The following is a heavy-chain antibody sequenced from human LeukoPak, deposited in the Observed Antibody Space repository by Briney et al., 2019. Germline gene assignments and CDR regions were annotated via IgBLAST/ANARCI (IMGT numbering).Heavy chain of an antibody. CDR2: VNEDGSET. V-gene: IGHV3-74*01. J-gene: IGHJ2*01. CDR3: ARARPADFDL. CDR1: GFTFNTYW. Sequence: VGSLRLSCVGSGFTFNTYWIHWVRQAPGNGLVGVSRVNEDGSETNYADSVKGPFTLSRDNAKNTVYLQMTNLRAEDTAVYYCARARPADFDLWGRGTLVTVSS.